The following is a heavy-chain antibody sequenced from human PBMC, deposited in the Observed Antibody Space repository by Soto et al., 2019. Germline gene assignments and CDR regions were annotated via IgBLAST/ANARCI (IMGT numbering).Heavy chain of an antibody. V-gene: IGHV3-7*03. CDR2: INKDGSEK. CDR3: AGGSGLLIDY. Sequence: GGSLRLSCAASGITFSSHWMNWVRQAPGKGLEWVANINKDGSEKLYVDSVKGRFTISRDNAKNSLYLQMNSLRVEDTAVYFCAGGSGLLIDYWGQGTLVTVSS. J-gene: IGHJ4*02. CDR1: GITFSSHW. D-gene: IGHD6-19*01.